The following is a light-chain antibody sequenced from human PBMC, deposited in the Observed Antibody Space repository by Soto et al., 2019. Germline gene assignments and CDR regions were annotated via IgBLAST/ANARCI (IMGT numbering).Light chain of an antibody. CDR1: SSYVGSYNY. CDR2: DVS. CDR3: SSYTTSSTYV. Sequence: CPGQTITISCTGTSSYVGSYNYVSWYQQHPGKAPKVMIYDVSNRPSGVSYRFSGSKSGNTASLTISGLQAEDEADYYCSSYTTSSTYVFGTGTKVTVL. J-gene: IGLJ1*01. V-gene: IGLV2-14*04.